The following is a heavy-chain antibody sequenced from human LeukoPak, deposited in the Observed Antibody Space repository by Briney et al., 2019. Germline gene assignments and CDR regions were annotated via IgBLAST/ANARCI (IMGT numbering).Heavy chain of an antibody. V-gene: IGHV4-59*01. CDR1: GGSISSYY. J-gene: IGHJ4*02. Sequence: SETLSLTCTVSGGSISSYYWSWIRQPPGKGLEWIGYIYYSGSTNYNPSLKSRVTISVDTSKNQFSLKLSSVTAADTAVYYCARGLDDILTGYYLDYWSQGTLVTVYS. CDR3: ARGLDDILTGYYLDY. D-gene: IGHD3-9*01. CDR2: IYYSGST.